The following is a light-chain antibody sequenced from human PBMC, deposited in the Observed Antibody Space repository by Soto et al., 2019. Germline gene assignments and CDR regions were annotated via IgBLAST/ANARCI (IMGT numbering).Light chain of an antibody. J-gene: IGKJ5*01. Sequence: EIVFKQSKATLSLSPGERSTRSFRASQSVSSYLAWYQQKPGQAPRLLIYDASNRATGIPARFSGSGSGTDFTLTISSLEPEDFAVYYCQQRSNWPPTFGQRTRLAI. CDR2: DAS. CDR3: QQRSNWPPT. V-gene: IGKV3-11*01. CDR1: QSVSSY.